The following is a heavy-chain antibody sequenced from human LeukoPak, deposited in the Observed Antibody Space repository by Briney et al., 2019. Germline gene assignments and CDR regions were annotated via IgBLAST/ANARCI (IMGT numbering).Heavy chain of an antibody. CDR2: LYRGGDT. CDR1: GFTVSSNY. CDR3: ARSWPPPAAGFDY. V-gene: IGHV3-53*01. J-gene: IGHJ4*02. D-gene: IGHD6-13*01. Sequence: GGSLKLSCAASGFTVSSNYMSWVRQAPGEGLEWVSILYRGGDTYYAASVKGRFTISRDNSRNTLYLQMNTLRADDTAVYYCARSWPPPAAGFDYWGQGTLVTVSS.